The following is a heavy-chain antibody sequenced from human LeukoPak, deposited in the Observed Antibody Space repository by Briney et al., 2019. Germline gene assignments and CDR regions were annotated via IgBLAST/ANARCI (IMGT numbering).Heavy chain of an antibody. Sequence: ASVKVSCKGSGDTFTKYAISWVRQAPVQGLEYMGWIDTNTGNPTYAQGFTGRFVFSLDTSVSTAYLQISSLKAEDSAIYFCANCYDSSGFFAYWGQGTLVTVSS. V-gene: IGHV7-4-1*02. D-gene: IGHD3-22*01. CDR1: GDTFTKYA. J-gene: IGHJ4*02. CDR2: IDTNTGNP. CDR3: ANCYDSSGFFAY.